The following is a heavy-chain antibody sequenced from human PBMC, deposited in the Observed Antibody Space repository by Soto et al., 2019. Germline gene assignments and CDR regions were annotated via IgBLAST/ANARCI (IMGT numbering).Heavy chain of an antibody. V-gene: IGHV4-39*01. D-gene: IGHD2-2*01. CDR3: ARGFRTVPNLDF. Sequence: PSETLSLTCTVSGGSISSNNYYWGWIRQPPGKGLEWIGSLHYSGSTNYNPPLKSRVTISVDTSKNQFSLKLSSVTAADTAVYYCARGFRTVPNLDFWGQGTLVTVSS. CDR1: GGSISSNNYY. CDR2: LHYSGST. J-gene: IGHJ4*02.